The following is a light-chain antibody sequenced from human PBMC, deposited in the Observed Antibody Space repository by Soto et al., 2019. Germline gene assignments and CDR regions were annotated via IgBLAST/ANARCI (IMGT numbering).Light chain of an antibody. CDR3: QTWGAGFWV. V-gene: IGLV4-69*01. Sequence: QLVLTQSPSASASLGASVKLTCTLSSGHSSNAVAWHQQQPEKGPRYLMKLNKDGSHSRGDGIPDRFSGSSSGAERYLTISSLQSEDEAAYYCQTWGAGFWVFGGGTKLTVL. J-gene: IGLJ3*02. CDR1: SGHSSNA. CDR2: LNKDGSH.